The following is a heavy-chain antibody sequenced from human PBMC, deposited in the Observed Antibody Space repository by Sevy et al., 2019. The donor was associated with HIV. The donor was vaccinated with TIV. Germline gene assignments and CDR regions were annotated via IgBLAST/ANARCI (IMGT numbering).Heavy chain of an antibody. J-gene: IGHJ5*02. D-gene: IGHD1-1*01. CDR2: TYYRSKWYN. CDR1: GDSVSSNSAA. CDR3: ARGDRLERGNWFDP. Sequence: KQSQTLSLTCAISGDSVSSNSAAWNWIRQSPSRGLEWLGRTYYRSKWYNDYAVSVKSRITINPDTSKNQFSLQLNSVTPEDTAVYYCARGDRLERGNWFDPWGQGTLVTVSS. V-gene: IGHV6-1*01.